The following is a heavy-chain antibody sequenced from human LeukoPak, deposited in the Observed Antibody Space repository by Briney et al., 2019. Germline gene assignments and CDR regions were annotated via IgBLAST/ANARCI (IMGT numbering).Heavy chain of an antibody. CDR3: ARHYGGNLIDY. CDR2: IKQDGSEK. Sequence: GGSLRLSCAASGFTFSNYRMSWVRQAPGKGLEWVANIKQDGSEKFYVDFVKGRFTISRDDAENSLYLQTNSLRAEDTAVYYCARHYGGNLIDYWGQGSLVTVSS. J-gene: IGHJ4*02. CDR1: GFTFSNYR. V-gene: IGHV3-7*01. D-gene: IGHD4-23*01.